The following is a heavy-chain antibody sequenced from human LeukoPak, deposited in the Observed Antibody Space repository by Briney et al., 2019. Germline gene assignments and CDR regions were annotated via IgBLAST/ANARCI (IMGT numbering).Heavy chain of an antibody. D-gene: IGHD4-17*01. V-gene: IGHV3-30*02. Sequence: GGSLRLSCAASGFTFSSHGMHWVRQAPGKGLEWVAFIFYDGSKKYYRDSMKGRFTISRDNSKNTLYLQMNSLRPEDTAIYYCGKDNYYGDYKVTSAFGVDWGQGTLVTVSS. CDR2: IFYDGSKK. J-gene: IGHJ4*02. CDR1: GFTFSSHG. CDR3: GKDNYYGDYKVTSAFGVD.